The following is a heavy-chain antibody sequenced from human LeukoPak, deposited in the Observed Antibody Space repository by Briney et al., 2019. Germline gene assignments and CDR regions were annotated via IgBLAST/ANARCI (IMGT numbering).Heavy chain of an antibody. CDR2: ISDTGGST. CDR1: GFTFSSYD. Sequence: PGGSLRLSCAASGFTFSSYDMSWVRQAPGKGLEWVSGISDTGGSTYYADSVKGRLTISRDNSKNTLYLQMNSLRAEDTAVYYCAKAKGRGSPGRDYFDYWGQGTLVTVSS. J-gene: IGHJ4*02. D-gene: IGHD3-10*01. V-gene: IGHV3-23*01. CDR3: AKAKGRGSPGRDYFDY.